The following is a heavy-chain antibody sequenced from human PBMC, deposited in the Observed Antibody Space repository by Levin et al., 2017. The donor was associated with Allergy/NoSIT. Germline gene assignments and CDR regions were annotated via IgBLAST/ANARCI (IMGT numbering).Heavy chain of an antibody. CDR2: VSGSGGSA. J-gene: IGHJ4*02. CDR3: AKFSRFGGVLVWGNFDY. V-gene: IGHV3-23*01. D-gene: IGHD3-16*02. CDR1: GFTFSSYA. Sequence: GGSLRLSCAASGFTFSSYAMSWVRQAPGKGLEWVSTVSGSGGSAYYADSVKGRFTISRDNPKTTLYLQMNSLRPEDSAVYYCAKFSRFGGVLVWGNFDYWGQGALVTVSS.